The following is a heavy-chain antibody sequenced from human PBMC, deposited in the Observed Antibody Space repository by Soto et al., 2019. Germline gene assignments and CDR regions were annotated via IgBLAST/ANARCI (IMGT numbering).Heavy chain of an antibody. Sequence: GGSLRLSCAASGFTFSSYGVHWVRQAPGKGLEWVAVISYDGSNKYYADSVKGRFTISRDNSKNTLYLQMNSLRAEDTAVYYCAKLRITIFGVVTRPLYYYYGMDVWGQGTTVTVSS. D-gene: IGHD3-3*01. CDR1: GFTFSSYG. CDR2: ISYDGSNK. J-gene: IGHJ6*02. V-gene: IGHV3-30*18. CDR3: AKLRITIFGVVTRPLYYYYGMDV.